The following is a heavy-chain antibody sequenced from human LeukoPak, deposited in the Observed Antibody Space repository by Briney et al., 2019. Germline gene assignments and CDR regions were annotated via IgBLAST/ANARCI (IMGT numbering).Heavy chain of an antibody. CDR1: GFTFSSYA. J-gene: IGHJ4*02. CDR2: ISYDGSNK. V-gene: IGHV3-30-3*01. CDR3: ARAHGGTYYYDSSGYCDY. D-gene: IGHD3-22*01. Sequence: PGRSLRLSCAASGFTFSSYAMHWVRQAPGKGLEWVAAISYDGSNKYYADSVKGRFTISRDNSKNTLYLQMNSLRAEDTAVYYCARAHGGTYYYDSSGYCDYWGQGTLVAVSS.